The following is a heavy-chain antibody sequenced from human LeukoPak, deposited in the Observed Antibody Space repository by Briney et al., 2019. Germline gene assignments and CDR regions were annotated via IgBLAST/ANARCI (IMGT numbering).Heavy chain of an antibody. Sequence: GGSLRLSCEASGFTFSTYSMNWVRQAPGKGLEWVSYISSSSSTIYYADAVKGRFTISRDNSKNTLYLQMNSLRAEDTAVYYCAKDSRYSSGFIDWGQGTLVTVSS. D-gene: IGHD6-19*01. CDR3: AKDSRYSSGFID. CDR2: ISSSSSTI. J-gene: IGHJ4*02. CDR1: GFTFSTYS. V-gene: IGHV3-48*01.